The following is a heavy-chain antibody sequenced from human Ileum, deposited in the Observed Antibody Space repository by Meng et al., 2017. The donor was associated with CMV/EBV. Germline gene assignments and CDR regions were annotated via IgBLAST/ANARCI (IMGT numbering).Heavy chain of an antibody. D-gene: IGHD6-13*01. V-gene: IGHV3-48*01. Sequence: GESLKISCAASGFTFSSSSLNWVRQAPGKGLEWLTYITGSSSRILDADSVKGRFTISRDNSKNTLYLQMNSLRAEDTAVYYCAKGYSNSWGIDYWGQGTLVTVSS. J-gene: IGHJ4*02. CDR2: ITGSSSRI. CDR1: GFTFSSSS. CDR3: AKGYSNSWGIDY.